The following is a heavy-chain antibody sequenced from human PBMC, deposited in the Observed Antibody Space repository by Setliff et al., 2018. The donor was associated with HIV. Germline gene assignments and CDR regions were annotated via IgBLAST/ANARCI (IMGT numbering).Heavy chain of an antibody. V-gene: IGHV3-48*01. CDR3: ASQGSDYHYLYY. Sequence: LRLSCAASGFTFDSYTMNWVRQAPGKGLEWISYISSGSTTIFYADSVKGRFTVSRDNAKNSLYLQMNNLRADDTALYYCASQGSDYHYLYYWGQGTRVTVSS. J-gene: IGHJ4*02. CDR2: ISSGSTTI. D-gene: IGHD5-12*01. CDR1: GFTFDSYT.